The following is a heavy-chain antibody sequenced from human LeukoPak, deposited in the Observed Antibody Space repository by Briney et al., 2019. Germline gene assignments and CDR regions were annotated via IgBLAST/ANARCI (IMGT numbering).Heavy chain of an antibody. J-gene: IGHJ4*02. D-gene: IGHD3-10*01. Sequence: GGSLRLSCAASGFTFSSYAMSWVRQAPGKGLEWVSAISGSGGSTYYADSVKGRFTISRDNSKNTLYLQMNSLRAEDTAVYYCAKKMGRYMVREPTDYWGQGTLVIVSS. CDR1: GFTFSSYA. CDR3: AKKMGRYMVREPTDY. CDR2: ISGSGGST. V-gene: IGHV3-23*01.